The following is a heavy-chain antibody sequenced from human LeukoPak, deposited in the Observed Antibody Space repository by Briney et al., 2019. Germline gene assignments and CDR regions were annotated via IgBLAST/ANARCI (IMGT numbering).Heavy chain of an antibody. V-gene: IGHV3-48*03. Sequence: PGGSLRLSCAASGFTFSSYEMTWVRQAPGKGLEWVSYISSSGSTIYYADSVKGRFTISRDNAKNSLYLQMNSLRAEDTAVYYCARDYYGSGSYSPIYWYFDLWGRGTLVTVSS. D-gene: IGHD3-10*01. J-gene: IGHJ2*01. CDR2: ISSSGSTI. CDR3: ARDYYGSGSYSPIYWYFDL. CDR1: GFTFSSYE.